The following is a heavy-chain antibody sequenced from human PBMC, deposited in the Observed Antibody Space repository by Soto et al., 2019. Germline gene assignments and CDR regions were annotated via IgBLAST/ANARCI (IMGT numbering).Heavy chain of an antibody. V-gene: IGHV1-69*02. CDR3: TRALIANHPVDLS. CDR1: GGTFNSHT. J-gene: IGHJ5*02. Sequence: QAQLVQPGAEVKKPGSSVKVSCKASGGTFNSHTFSWIREAPGQGLEWMGRIIPVLGITNYAQKFQGRVTFTADKPTTTVYATLTNLRPEDTAVYYCTRALIANHPVDLSWGQGTLVTVSS. D-gene: IGHD3-16*02. CDR2: IIPVLGIT.